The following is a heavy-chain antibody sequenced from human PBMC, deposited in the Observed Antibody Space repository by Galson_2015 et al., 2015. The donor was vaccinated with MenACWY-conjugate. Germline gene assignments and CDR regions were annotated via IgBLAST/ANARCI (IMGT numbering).Heavy chain of an antibody. CDR1: GFTFSSYG. CDR2: ISYDGSNK. J-gene: IGHJ5*02. V-gene: IGHV3-30*18. Sequence: SLRLSCAASGFTFSSYGMHWVRQAPGKGLEWVAVISYDGSNKYYADSVKGRFTISRDNSKNTLYLQMNSLRAEDTAVYYCAKELKQWLVRNWSDPWGQGTLVTVSS. D-gene: IGHD6-19*01. CDR3: AKELKQWLVRNWSDP.